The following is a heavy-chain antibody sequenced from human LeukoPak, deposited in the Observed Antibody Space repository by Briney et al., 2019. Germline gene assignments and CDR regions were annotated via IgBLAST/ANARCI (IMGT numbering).Heavy chain of an antibody. CDR3: ASYYDSSGPLYYFDY. V-gene: IGHV3-23*01. Sequence: GGSLRLSCAASGFTFSSYAMSWVRQAPGKGLEWVSAISGSGGSTYYADSVKGRFTISRDNSKNTLYLQMNSLRAEDTAVYYCASYYDSSGPLYYFDYWGQGTLVTVSS. CDR1: GFTFSSYA. CDR2: ISGSGGST. D-gene: IGHD3-22*01. J-gene: IGHJ4*02.